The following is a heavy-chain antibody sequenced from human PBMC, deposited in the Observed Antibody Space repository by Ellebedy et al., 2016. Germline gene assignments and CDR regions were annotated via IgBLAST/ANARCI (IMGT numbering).Heavy chain of an antibody. Sequence: GESLKISXAASGFTFSNYWMYWVRQAPGKGLVWVSRIKSDGSSTSYADSVKGRFTISRDNAKNTLYLQMNSLRVEDTAVYYCARDLHQQPVPVWGQGTMVTVSS. CDR1: GFTFSNYW. CDR3: ARDLHQQPVPV. J-gene: IGHJ3*01. D-gene: IGHD6-13*01. V-gene: IGHV3-74*01. CDR2: IKSDGSST.